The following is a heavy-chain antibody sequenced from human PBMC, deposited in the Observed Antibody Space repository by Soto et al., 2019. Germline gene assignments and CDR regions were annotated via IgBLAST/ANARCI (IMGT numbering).Heavy chain of an antibody. CDR2: IYPGDYT. J-gene: IGHJ3*02. Sequence: PGGSLRLSCAVSGFTVSDNYMNWVRQSPGKGLEWVSVIYPGDYTYYADSVKGRFTISRDNSKNTLYLQMSSLRADDTALYYCARDRHAPSLDIWGQGTMVTVSS. D-gene: IGHD2-2*01. V-gene: IGHV3-53*01. CDR1: GFTVSDNY. CDR3: ARDRHAPSLDI.